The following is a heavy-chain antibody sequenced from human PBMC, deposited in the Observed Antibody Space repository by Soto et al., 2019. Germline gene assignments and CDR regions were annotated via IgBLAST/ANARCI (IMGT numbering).Heavy chain of an antibody. CDR3: TTSRPSEYYFDY. J-gene: IGHJ4*02. D-gene: IGHD6-6*01. CDR1: GFTFSNAW. V-gene: IGHV3-15*07. CDR2: IKSKTDGGTT. Sequence: LGGSLRLSCAASGFTFSNAWMNWVRQAPGKGLEWVGRIKSKTDGGTTDYAAPVKGRFTISRDDSKNTLYLQMNSLKTEDTAVYYCTTSRPSEYYFDYWGQGTLVTVSS.